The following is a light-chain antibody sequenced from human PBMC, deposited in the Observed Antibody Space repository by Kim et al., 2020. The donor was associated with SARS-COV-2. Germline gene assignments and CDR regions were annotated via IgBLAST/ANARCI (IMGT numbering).Light chain of an antibody. CDR3: QAWDSSNVV. CDR1: KLWDKY. CDR2: QDS. J-gene: IGLJ2*01. V-gene: IGLV3-1*01. Sequence: VSPGQTASFTCSGDKLWDKYACWYQQKPGQSPVLVIYQDSKRPSGIPERFSGSNSGNTATLTISGTQAMDEADYYCQAWDSSNVVFGGGTKLTVL.